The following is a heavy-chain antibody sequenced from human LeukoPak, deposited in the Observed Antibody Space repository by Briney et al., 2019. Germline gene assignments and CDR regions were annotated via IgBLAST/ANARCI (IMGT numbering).Heavy chain of an antibody. CDR1: GFTFSSYA. V-gene: IGHV3-23*01. CDR2: ISGSGGST. J-gene: IGHJ1*01. CDR3: ARRYCSGGSCYIRH. Sequence: GGSLRLSCAASGFTFSSYAMSWVRQAPGKGLEWVSAISGSGGSTYYADSVKGRFTISRDNAKNSLYLQMNSLRAEDTAVYYCARRYCSGGSCYIRHWGQGTLVTVSS. D-gene: IGHD2-15*01.